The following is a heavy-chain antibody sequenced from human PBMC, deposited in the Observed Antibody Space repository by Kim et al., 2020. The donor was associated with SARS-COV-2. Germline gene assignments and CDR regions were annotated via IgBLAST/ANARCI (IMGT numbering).Heavy chain of an antibody. J-gene: IGHJ5*01. CDR1: GGSFSGYY. CDR3: ARGQLNDFWSGYYIRKDN. D-gene: IGHD3-3*01. Sequence: SETLSLTCAVYGGSFSGYYWSWIRQPPGKGLEWIGEINHSGSTNYNPSLKSRVTISVDTSKNQFSLKLSSVTAADTAVYYCARGQLNDFWSGYYIRKDN. CDR2: INHSGST. V-gene: IGHV4-34*01.